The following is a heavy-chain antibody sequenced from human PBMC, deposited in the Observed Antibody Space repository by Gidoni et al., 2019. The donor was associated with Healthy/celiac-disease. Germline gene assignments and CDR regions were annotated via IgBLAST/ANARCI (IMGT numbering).Heavy chain of an antibody. CDR2: ISGSGGST. D-gene: IGHD3-10*01. CDR3: AKDRAPFAGRRKDDAFDI. Sequence: EVQLLESGGGLVQPGGSLRLSCAASGFTFSRYAMSWVRQAPGKGLEWFSAISGSGGSTYYADSVKGRFTISRDNSKNTLYLQMNSLRAEDTAVYYCAKDRAPFAGRRKDDAFDIWGQGTMVTVSS. J-gene: IGHJ3*02. V-gene: IGHV3-23*01. CDR1: GFTFSRYA.